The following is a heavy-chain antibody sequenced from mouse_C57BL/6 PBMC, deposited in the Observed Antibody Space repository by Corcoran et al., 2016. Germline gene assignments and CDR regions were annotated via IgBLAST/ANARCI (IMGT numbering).Heavy chain of an antibody. CDR1: GYTFTDYE. D-gene: IGHD2-5*01. CDR3: ARWGYYSTYYAMDY. J-gene: IGHJ4*01. CDR2: INPNNGGT. Sequence: EVQLQQSGPELVKPGASVKISCKASGYTFTDYEMNWVKQSHGKSLEWIGDINPNNGGTSYNQKFKGKATLTVDKSSSTANMELRSLTSEDSAGYYGARWGYYSTYYAMDYWGQGTSVTFSA. V-gene: IGHV1-26*01.